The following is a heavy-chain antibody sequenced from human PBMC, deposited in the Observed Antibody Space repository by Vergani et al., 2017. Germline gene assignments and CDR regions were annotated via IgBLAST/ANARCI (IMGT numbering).Heavy chain of an antibody. CDR2: IDTRGST. Sequence: QVQLQESGPGLVKPSETLSLTCTVSGGSISSYYWSWIRQPAGKGLEWIGRIDTRGSTNYNPSLKSRVTMSVDTSTNQFSLKLTAVTAADTAVYYCAGTLLPIEMATSFDYWGQGTLVTVSS. CDR3: AGTLLPIEMATSFDY. D-gene: IGHD5-24*01. V-gene: IGHV4-4*07. J-gene: IGHJ4*02. CDR1: GGSISSYY.